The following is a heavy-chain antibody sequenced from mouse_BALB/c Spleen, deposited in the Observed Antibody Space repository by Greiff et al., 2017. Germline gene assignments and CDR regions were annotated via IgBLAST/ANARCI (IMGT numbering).Heavy chain of an antibody. CDR3: ARGSHYYGSAAWFAY. J-gene: IGHJ3*01. CDR1: GFSLTSYG. Sequence: QVQLKESGPGLVAPSQSLSITCTVSGFSLTSYGVHWVRQPPGKGLEWLGVIWAGGSTNYNSALMSRLSISKDNSKSQVFLKMNSLQTDDTAMYYCARGSHYYGSAAWFAYWGQGTLVTVSA. D-gene: IGHD1-1*01. CDR2: IWAGGST. V-gene: IGHV2-9*02.